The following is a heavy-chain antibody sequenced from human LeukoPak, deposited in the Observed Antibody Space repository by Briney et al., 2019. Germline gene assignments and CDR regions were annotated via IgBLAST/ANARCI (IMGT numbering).Heavy chain of an antibody. V-gene: IGHV3-23*01. CDR1: GFTFRNYA. CDR3: AKEGDNCGADCYSNDY. CDR2: INNNPGIT. Sequence: PGGSLRLSCAASGFTFRNYAMSWVRLAPGQGLEWVSPINNNPGITYYADSVKGRFTTSRDNSKNTLFLQMNSLRAEDTAVYYCAKEGDNCGADCYSNDYWGQGTLVIVSS. J-gene: IGHJ4*02. D-gene: IGHD2-21*02.